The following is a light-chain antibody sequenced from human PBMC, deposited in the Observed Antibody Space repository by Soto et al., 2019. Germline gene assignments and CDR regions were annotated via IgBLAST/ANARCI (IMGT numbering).Light chain of an antibody. V-gene: IGKV1-33*01. CDR1: QDIGNS. CDR2: DVS. CDR3: QQFGRVPLT. J-gene: IGKJ4*01. Sequence: DIQMTQSPSSLSASIGDRVTITCQASQDIGNSLNWYQQKSGKAPNLLIYDVSRLGAGVPSRFSGSGSRTNFRLTISSLQREDIATYYCQQFGRVPLTFGGGTKVDIK.